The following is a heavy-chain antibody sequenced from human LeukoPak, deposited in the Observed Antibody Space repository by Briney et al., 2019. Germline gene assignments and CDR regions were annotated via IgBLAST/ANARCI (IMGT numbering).Heavy chain of an antibody. CDR3: ARAYRTHQTFYSSHYFDY. J-gene: IGHJ4*02. CDR1: GGSFSDYY. CDR2: INHFGST. V-gene: IGHV4-34*01. D-gene: IGHD5-18*01. Sequence: SETLSLTCAVYGGSFSDYYWNWIRQPPGKGLEWIGEINHFGSTNYNPSLKSRVTISGDTSKNQFSLKVNSVTAADTAVYYCARAYRTHQTFYSSHYFDYWAQGTLVTVSS.